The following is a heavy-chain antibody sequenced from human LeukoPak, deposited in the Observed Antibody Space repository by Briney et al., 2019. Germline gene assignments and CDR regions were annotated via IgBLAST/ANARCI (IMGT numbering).Heavy chain of an antibody. V-gene: IGHV1-3*01. D-gene: IGHD3-16*01. Sequence: GASVKVSCKASGYTFTSYAMHWVRQAPGQRLEWMGWINAGNGNTKYSQKFQGRVTITRDTSASTAYMELSSLRSEDTAVYYCARDGTGPHYDYVWGSFYYFDYWGQGTLVTVSS. J-gene: IGHJ4*02. CDR1: GYTFTSYA. CDR2: INAGNGNT. CDR3: ARDGTGPHYDYVWGSFYYFDY.